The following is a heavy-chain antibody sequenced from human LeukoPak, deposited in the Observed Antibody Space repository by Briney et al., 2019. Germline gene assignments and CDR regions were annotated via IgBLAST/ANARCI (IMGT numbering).Heavy chain of an antibody. CDR2: ISGNGYNT. D-gene: IGHD3-10*01. CDR3: AKGVRLWFAFYFDY. CDR1: GFTLGSYA. V-gene: IGHV3-23*01. J-gene: IGHJ4*02. Sequence: GGSLRLSCAGSGFTLGSYAMSWVRQAPGKGLEWVSAISGNGYNTYYADSVKGRFTISSESSGNTLYLQMHSLRAEDTAVYYCAKGVRLWFAFYFDYWGQGTLVTVSS.